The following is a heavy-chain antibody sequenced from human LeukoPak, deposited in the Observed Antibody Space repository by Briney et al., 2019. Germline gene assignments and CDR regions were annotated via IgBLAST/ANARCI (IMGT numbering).Heavy chain of an antibody. J-gene: IGHJ4*02. V-gene: IGHV4-61*02. CDR1: GGSISSGSYY. D-gene: IGHD3-9*01. Sequence: PSETLSLTCTVSGGSISSGSYYWSWIRQPAGKGLEWIGRIYTSGSTNYNPSLKSRVTISVDRSKSHFSLRLSSVTAADTAVYYCASGPRYDSVWGQGTLVTVSS. CDR2: IYTSGST. CDR3: ASGPRYDSV.